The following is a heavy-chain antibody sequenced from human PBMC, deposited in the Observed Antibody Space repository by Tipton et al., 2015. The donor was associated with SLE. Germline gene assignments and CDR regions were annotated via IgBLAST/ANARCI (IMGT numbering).Heavy chain of an antibody. Sequence: LGLSCTVSGGSISSYYWSWIRQPPGKGLEWIGYIYYSGSTNYNPSLKSRVTISVDTSKNQFSLKLSSVTAADTAVYYCAREGQQLVYFDLWGRGTLVTVSS. V-gene: IGHV4-59*01. CDR1: GGSISSYY. CDR3: AREGQQLVYFDL. CDR2: IYYSGST. J-gene: IGHJ2*01. D-gene: IGHD6-13*01.